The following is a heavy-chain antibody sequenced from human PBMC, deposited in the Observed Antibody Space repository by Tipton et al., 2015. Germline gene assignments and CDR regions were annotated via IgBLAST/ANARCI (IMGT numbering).Heavy chain of an antibody. Sequence: QSGAEVMEPGTSLKVSCTASGYIFTTHYFHWVRQAPGQGLEWMGWINPTSGDTVYAQNFLGRVTLTRDTSTSTVYMELTSLTSDDTAIYYCARGGGRSWFDYWGQGTLVSVSS. CDR2: INPTSGDT. CDR3: ARGGGRSWFDY. CDR1: GYIFTTHY. D-gene: IGHD6-25*01. J-gene: IGHJ4*02. V-gene: IGHV1-2*02.